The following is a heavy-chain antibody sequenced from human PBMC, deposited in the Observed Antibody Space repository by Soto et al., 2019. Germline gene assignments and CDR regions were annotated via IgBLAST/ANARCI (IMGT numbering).Heavy chain of an antibody. CDR3: ARGRHILTGSYHPQPSRGGFRY. CDR2: INHSGST. Sequence: QVQLQQWGAGLLKPSETLSLTCAVYGGSFSGYYWSWIRQPPGKGLEWSGEINHSGSTNYNPSLTRRVTISVATSKNQFSLKLSSVTAADTAVYYCARGRHILTGSYHPQPSRGGFRYWGQGTLVTVSS. CDR1: GGSFSGYY. D-gene: IGHD3-9*01. J-gene: IGHJ4*02. V-gene: IGHV4-34*01.